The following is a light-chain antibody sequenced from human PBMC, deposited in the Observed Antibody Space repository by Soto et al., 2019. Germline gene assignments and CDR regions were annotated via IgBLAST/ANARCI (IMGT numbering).Light chain of an antibody. CDR2: EVS. CDR3: SSYTRSSTLV. Sequence: QSALTQPASVSGSPGQSITISCTGTSSDVGGYNYVSWYQQHPGKAPKLMIYEVSNRPSGVSNRFSGSKSGNTASLTISGLQAEDEADYYCSSYTRSSTLVFXTGTKVTVL. V-gene: IGLV2-14*01. J-gene: IGLJ1*01. CDR1: SSDVGGYNY.